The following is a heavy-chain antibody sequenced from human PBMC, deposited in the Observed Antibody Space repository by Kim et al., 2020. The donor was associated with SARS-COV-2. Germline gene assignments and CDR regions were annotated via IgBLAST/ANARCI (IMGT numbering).Heavy chain of an antibody. V-gene: IGHV4-4*02. CDR2: T. Sequence: TSYNPSLKGRVTISVDQSKNQFSQTLSSVAAADTAVYYCARQHYYYGMDVWGQGTTVTVSS. J-gene: IGHJ6*02. CDR3: ARQHYYYGMDV.